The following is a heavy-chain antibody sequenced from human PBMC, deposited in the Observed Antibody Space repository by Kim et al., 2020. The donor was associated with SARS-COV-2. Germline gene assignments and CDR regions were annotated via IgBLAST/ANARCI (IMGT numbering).Heavy chain of an antibody. Sequence: GGSLRLSCAASGFTFSSYEMNWVRQAPGKGLEWVSYISSSGSTIYYADSVKGRFTISRDNAKNSLYLQMNSLRAEDTAVYYCARDPPVGGAAAGTDWFDPWGQGTLVTVSS. CDR3: ARDPPVGGAAAGTDWFDP. V-gene: IGHV3-48*03. CDR2: ISSSGSTI. CDR1: GFTFSSYE. J-gene: IGHJ5*02. D-gene: IGHD6-13*01.